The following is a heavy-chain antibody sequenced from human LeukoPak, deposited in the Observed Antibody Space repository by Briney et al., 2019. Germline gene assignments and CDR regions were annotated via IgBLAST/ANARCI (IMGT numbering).Heavy chain of an antibody. V-gene: IGHV3-20*04. Sequence: GGSLRLSCAASGFTFGDYGMSWVRQAPGKGLEWVSGSNWNAGSTGYGDSVKGRFTISRDNAENSLYLQMNSLRAEDTAVYYCVRGCNRASCPYYFDSWAQGTLVTVSS. CDR3: VRGCNRASCPYYFDS. CDR2: SNWNAGST. D-gene: IGHD2/OR15-2a*01. J-gene: IGHJ4*02. CDR1: GFTFGDYG.